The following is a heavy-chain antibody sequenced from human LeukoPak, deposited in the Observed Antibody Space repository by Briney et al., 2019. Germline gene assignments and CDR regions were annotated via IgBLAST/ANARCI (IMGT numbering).Heavy chain of an antibody. CDR1: GFTFSNYG. Sequence: GGPLRLSCAASGFTFSNYGMHWVRQAPGKGLEWVAVISYDGSAEYYADSVKGRFAIYRDNSRNTLYLQMNSLRPEDTAVYYCAKELTRGSSWYEDYWGQGTLVT. D-gene: IGHD6-13*01. CDR3: AKELTRGSSWYEDY. V-gene: IGHV3-30*18. CDR2: ISYDGSAE. J-gene: IGHJ4*02.